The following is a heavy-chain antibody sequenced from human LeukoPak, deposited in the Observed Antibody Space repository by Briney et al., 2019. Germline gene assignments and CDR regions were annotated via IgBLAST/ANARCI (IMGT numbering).Heavy chain of an antibody. Sequence: SVKVSCKASGGTFSSYAISWVRQAPGQGLEWMGRIIPILGIANYAQKFQGRVTITADKSTSTAYMELSSLRSEDTAVYYCATARSYDYGGNSGLYFDLWGRGTLVTVSS. CDR3: ATARSYDYGGNSGLYFDL. V-gene: IGHV1-69*04. J-gene: IGHJ2*01. CDR1: GGTFSSYA. CDR2: IIPILGIA. D-gene: IGHD4-23*01.